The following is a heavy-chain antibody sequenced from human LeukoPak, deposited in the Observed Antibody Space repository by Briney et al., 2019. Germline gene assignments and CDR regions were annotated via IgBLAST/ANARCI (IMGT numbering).Heavy chain of an antibody. Sequence: SGPTLVNPTQTLTLTCTFSGFSLSTSGVGVGXXXXXXXXALEWLALIYWDDDKRYSPSLKGRLTITKDTSKNQVVLTMTNMDPVDTATYYCAHRRIAFDYWGQGTLVTVSS. CDR3: AHRRIAFDY. V-gene: IGHV2-5*02. CDR2: IYWDDDK. CDR1: GFSLSTSGVG. J-gene: IGHJ4*02. D-gene: IGHD6-13*01.